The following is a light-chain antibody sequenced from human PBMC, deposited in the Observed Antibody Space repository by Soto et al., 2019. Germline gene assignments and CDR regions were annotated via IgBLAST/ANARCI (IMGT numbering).Light chain of an antibody. CDR3: SSYAGRSNV. CDR1: SSDVGGYNY. Sequence: HSALTQPPSASGSPGQSVAISCTGTSSDVGGYNYVSWYQQHPGKAPKLMIYEVNKRPSGVPDRFSGSKSGNTASLTVSGLKVEDEADYYCSSYAGRSNVFGTGTKVTVL. CDR2: EVN. J-gene: IGLJ1*01. V-gene: IGLV2-8*01.